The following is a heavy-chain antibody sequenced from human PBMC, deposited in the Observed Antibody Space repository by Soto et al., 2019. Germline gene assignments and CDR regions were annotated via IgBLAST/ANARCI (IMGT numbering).Heavy chain of an antibody. D-gene: IGHD2-8*01. V-gene: IGHV3-74*01. CDR1: GFTFSSYW. CDR3: ARGLIGNYGVDV. CDR2: IKGDGSSP. J-gene: IGHJ6*02. Sequence: PVGSLRLSCAASGFTFSSYWMHWVRQAPGKGLMWVSRIKGDGSSPSYADSVEGRLTISRDNARNTLFLQVNSLRAEDTAVYYCARGLIGNYGVDVWGQGTTVTVSS.